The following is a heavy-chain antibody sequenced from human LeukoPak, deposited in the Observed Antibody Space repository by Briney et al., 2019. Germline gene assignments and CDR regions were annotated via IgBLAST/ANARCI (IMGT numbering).Heavy chain of an antibody. Sequence: ASVTVSCKSSGYTFTSYYMHWVRQAPGQGLEWMGIINPSGGSTSYAQKFQGRVTMTRDTSTSTVYMELSRVRSEDTGVYDCARGLRFSGSYSSYWGQGTLVTVSS. CDR1: GYTFTSYY. CDR3: ARGLRFSGSYSSY. V-gene: IGHV1-46*01. J-gene: IGHJ4*02. D-gene: IGHD3-10*01. CDR2: INPSGGST.